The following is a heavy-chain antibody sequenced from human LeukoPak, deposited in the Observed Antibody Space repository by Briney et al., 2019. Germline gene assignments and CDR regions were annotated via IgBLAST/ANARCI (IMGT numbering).Heavy chain of an antibody. Sequence: ASVKVSCKASGGTFISYAISWVRQAPGQGLEWMGGIIPIFGTANYAQKFQGRVTITADESTSTAYMELSSLRSDDTAVYYCARGYYDFWSGYLPPDYWGQGTLVTVSS. V-gene: IGHV1-69*01. CDR3: ARGYYDFWSGYLPPDY. CDR1: GGTFISYA. CDR2: IIPIFGTA. D-gene: IGHD3-3*01. J-gene: IGHJ4*02.